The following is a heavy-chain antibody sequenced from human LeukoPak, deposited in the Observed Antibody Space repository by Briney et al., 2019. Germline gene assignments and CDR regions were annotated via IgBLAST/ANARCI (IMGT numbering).Heavy chain of an antibody. Sequence: PGGSLRLSCATSGFPFSDFSMSWVRQAPGKGLVWISTTNSGGTSTYYAESVKGRFTISRDNSKNTLYLQMSSLRVEDTAVYYCAKQSYARSLGEGGPGTLVSVSS. D-gene: IGHD2-8*01. J-gene: IGHJ4*02. CDR2: TNSGGTST. V-gene: IGHV3-23*01. CDR1: GFPFSDFS. CDR3: AKQSYARSLGE.